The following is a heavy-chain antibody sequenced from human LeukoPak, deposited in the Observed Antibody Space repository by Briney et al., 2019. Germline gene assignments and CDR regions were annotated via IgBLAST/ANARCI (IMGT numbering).Heavy chain of an antibody. CDR1: GGSISSYY. Sequence: TSETLSLTCTVSGGSISSYYWSWIRQPPGKGLEWIGYIYYSGSTNYNPSLKSRVTISVDTSKNQFSLKLSSVTAADTAVYYCAREKNPNWFDPWGQGTLVTVFS. CDR2: IYYSGST. J-gene: IGHJ5*02. V-gene: IGHV4-59*12. CDR3: AREKNPNWFDP.